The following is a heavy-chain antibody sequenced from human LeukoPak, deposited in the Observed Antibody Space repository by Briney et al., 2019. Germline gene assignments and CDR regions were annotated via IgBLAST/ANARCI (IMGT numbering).Heavy chain of an antibody. D-gene: IGHD6-13*01. Sequence: SETLSLTCTVSGGSISSYYWSWVRQPPGKGREGIGFVYYTGSTNYSPSLKSRVTISVDTSKNQFSLKLRSVTAADTAVYYCARISSSNWYNERGAFDVWGQGTMVTVSS. V-gene: IGHV4-59*01. J-gene: IGHJ3*01. CDR3: ARISSSNWYNERGAFDV. CDR2: VYYTGST. CDR1: GGSISSYY.